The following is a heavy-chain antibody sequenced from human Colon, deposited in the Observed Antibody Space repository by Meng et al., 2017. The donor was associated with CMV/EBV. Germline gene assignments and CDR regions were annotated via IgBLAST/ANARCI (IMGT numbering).Heavy chain of an antibody. CDR3: VRDGWGADVFDI. Sequence: GESLKISCAASGFVFSNYWMHWVRQAPGKGLVWVSRTNSDGSKTTYAVFVKGRFTLYRDNAKNTLDLQMKSLRAEDTAIYYCVRDGWGADVFDIWGQGTMVTVSS. CDR2: TNSDGSKT. CDR1: GFVFSNYW. D-gene: IGHD2-2*03. V-gene: IGHV3-74*01. J-gene: IGHJ3*02.